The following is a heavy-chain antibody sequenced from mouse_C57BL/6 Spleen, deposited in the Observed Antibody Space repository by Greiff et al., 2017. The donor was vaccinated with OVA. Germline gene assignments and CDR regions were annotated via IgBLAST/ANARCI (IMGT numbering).Heavy chain of an antibody. CDR1: GYTFTSYW. CDR3: ARGYGLFDY. J-gene: IGHJ2*01. Sequence: VKLQQPGAELVKPGASVKLSCKASGYTFTSYWMQWVKQRPGQGLEWIGEIDPSDSYTNYNQKFKGKATLTVDTSSSTAYMQLSSLTSEDSAVYYCARGYGLFDYWGQGTTLTVSS. CDR2: IDPSDSYT. D-gene: IGHD1-1*02. V-gene: IGHV1-50*01.